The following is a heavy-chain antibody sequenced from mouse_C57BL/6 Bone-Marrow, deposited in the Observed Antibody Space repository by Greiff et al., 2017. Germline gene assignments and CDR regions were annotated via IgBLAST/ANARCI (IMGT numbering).Heavy chain of an antibody. CDR2: ISNGGGST. CDR3: ARERRPGSFDY. CDR1: GYTFSDYY. J-gene: IGHJ2*01. Sequence: EVKLVESGGGLVLPGGSLKLSCAASGYTFSDYYMHWVRQTPDKRLEWVAYISNGGGSTYYTDTIKGRFTISRDNAKNTLYLQMSRLKSEDTAMYYCARERRPGSFDYWCQGTTLTVSS. D-gene: IGHD3-2*02. V-gene: IGHV5-12*01.